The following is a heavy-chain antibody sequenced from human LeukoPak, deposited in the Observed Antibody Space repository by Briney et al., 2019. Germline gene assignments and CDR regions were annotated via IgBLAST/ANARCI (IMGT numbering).Heavy chain of an antibody. CDR3: ATDELPAAERWELLYYYYGMDV. Sequence: ASVKVSCKASGYTLTSYGISWVRQAPGQGLEWMGWISAYNGNTNYAQKLQGRVTMTTDTSTSTAYMELRSLRSDDTAVYYCATDELPAAERWELLYYYYGMDVWGQRTTVTVSS. CDR2: ISAYNGNT. CDR1: GYTLTSYG. J-gene: IGHJ6*01. V-gene: IGHV1-18*01. D-gene: IGHD1-26*01.